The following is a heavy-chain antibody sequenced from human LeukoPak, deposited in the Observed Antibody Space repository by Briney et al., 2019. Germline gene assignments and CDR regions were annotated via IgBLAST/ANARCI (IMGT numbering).Heavy chain of an antibody. CDR3: ASPLGD. CDR2: IYTSVST. J-gene: IGHJ4*02. CDR1: GGAISSFY. V-gene: IGHV4-4*09. Sequence: SETLSLTSTVSGGAISSFYWGWIRQPPGKGLEWIGYIYTSVSTNYNPSLKRGVTISVHTSKTQLSLSRRAATAAATTRCYCASPLGDWGQGTLVTVSS.